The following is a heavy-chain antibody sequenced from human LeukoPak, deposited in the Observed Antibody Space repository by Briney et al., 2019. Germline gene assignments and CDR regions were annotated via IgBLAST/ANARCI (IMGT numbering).Heavy chain of an antibody. CDR3: AREDYSNYAYFDY. CDR1: GGSFSGYY. V-gene: IGHV4-34*01. J-gene: IGHJ4*02. D-gene: IGHD4-11*01. Sequence: PSETLSFTCAVYGGSFSGYYWSWIRQPPGKGLEWIGEINHSGSTNYNPSLKSRVTISVDTSKNQFSLKLSSVTAADTAVYYCAREDYSNYAYFDYWGQGTLVTVSS. CDR2: INHSGST.